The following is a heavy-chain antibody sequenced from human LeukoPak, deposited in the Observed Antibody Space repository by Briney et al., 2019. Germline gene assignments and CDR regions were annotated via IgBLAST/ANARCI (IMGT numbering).Heavy chain of an antibody. CDR3: ARLTDGYNSEPFYY. CDR1: GYSFTXXX. Sequence: ESPKISCXGSGYSFTXXXXXXXXQMPGXXXXXXXRIDPSESYTNYTPSXQGHVTLSARKSLSTAYLQWSSLKASDTGMYYCARLTDGYNSEPFYYWGQGTLVTVSS. J-gene: IGHJ4*02. CDR2: IDPSESYT. V-gene: IGHV5-10-1*01. D-gene: IGHD5-24*01.